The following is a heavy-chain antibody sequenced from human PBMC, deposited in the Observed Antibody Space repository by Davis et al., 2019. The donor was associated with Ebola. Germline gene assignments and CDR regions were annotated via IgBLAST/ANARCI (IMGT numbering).Heavy chain of an antibody. CDR3: AKHPYIGSYFFDY. D-gene: IGHD1-26*01. CDR1: GFTLSSFA. CDR2: ISESGDRT. J-gene: IGHJ4*02. V-gene: IGHV3-23*01. Sequence: GESLKISCAASGFTLSSFAMSWVRQAPGKGLEWVSSISESGDRTNHADSVKGRFTISRDNSNNTLYLRMNSLRAEDTALYYCAKHPYIGSYFFDYWGQGNLVTVSS.